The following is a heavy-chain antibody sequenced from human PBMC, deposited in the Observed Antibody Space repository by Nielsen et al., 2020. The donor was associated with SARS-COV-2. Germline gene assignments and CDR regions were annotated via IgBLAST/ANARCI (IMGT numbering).Heavy chain of an antibody. V-gene: IGHV3-30*03. D-gene: IGHD1-1*01. J-gene: IGHJ4*02. CDR1: GFRFSEYG. CDR2: ILYDGSDK. Sequence: GESLKISCATSGFRFSEYGMYWVRQAPGKGLEWVAHILYDGSDKYYADSVEGRFTISRDNSKNTLYLQMDSLKAEDTAVYYCGRDQGWKGNDYWGQGTLVTVSS. CDR3: GRDQGWKGNDY.